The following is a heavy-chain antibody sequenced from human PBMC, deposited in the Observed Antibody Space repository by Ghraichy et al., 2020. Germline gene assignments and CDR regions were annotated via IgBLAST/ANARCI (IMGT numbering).Heavy chain of an antibody. Sequence: WIGEIYHSGSTNYNPSLKSRVTISVDKSKNQFSLKLSSVTAAAPAVDYCSRALRFLEWRFDPWGQGT. CDR2: IYHSGST. CDR3: SRALRFLEWRFDP. J-gene: IGHJ5*02. V-gene: IGHV4-4*02. D-gene: IGHD3-3*01.